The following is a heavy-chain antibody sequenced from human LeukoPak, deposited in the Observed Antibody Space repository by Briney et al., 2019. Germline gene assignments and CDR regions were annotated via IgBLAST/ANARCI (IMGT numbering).Heavy chain of an antibody. D-gene: IGHD5-18*01. V-gene: IGHV1-2*06. CDR2: INPNSGGT. J-gene: IGHJ4*02. CDR3: ARAFWGRYSYGENYFDC. CDR1: GYTFTGYY. Sequence: ASVKVSCKASGYTFTGYYMHWVRQAPGQGLEWMGRINPNSGGTNYAQKVQGRVTMTRDTSISTAYMELSRLRSDDTAVYYCARAFWGRYSYGENYFDCWGQGTLVTVSS.